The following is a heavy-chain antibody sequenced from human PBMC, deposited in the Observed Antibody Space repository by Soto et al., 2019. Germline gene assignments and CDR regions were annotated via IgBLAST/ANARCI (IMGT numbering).Heavy chain of an antibody. J-gene: IGHJ4*02. Sequence: TVGSVKLSCAASGFTLSNYAVTWVRQAPGEGLEWVSAISNSDGSTHYADSVKGRFTVSRDNSKNTLYLQMSSLRAEDTAVYICARPRHDYNILDYWGQGTLVTGSS. CDR2: ISNSDGST. V-gene: IGHV3-23*01. CDR3: ARPRHDYNILDY. D-gene: IGHD4-4*01. CDR1: GFTLSNYA.